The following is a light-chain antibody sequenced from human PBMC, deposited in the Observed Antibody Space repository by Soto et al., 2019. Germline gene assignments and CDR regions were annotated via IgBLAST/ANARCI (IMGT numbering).Light chain of an antibody. Sequence: DILVTHSPDSLAVSVCERATINCNSSQSVLYSSNNKNYLAWYQQKPGQPPKLLIYWASTRESGVPDRFSGSGSGTDFTLTISSLQAEDVAVYYCQQYYSTPLTFGGGTKVDI. CDR1: QSVLYSSNNKNY. CDR3: QQYYSTPLT. CDR2: WAS. J-gene: IGKJ4*01. V-gene: IGKV4-1*01.